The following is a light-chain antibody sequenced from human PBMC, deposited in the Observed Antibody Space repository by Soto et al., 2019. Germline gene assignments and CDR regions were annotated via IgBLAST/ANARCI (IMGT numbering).Light chain of an antibody. CDR2: GVS. CDR3: SSYTSNSTLV. J-gene: IGLJ1*01. Sequence: QSALTQPRSVSGSPGQSVTISCTGTGSDVGRYDYVSWYQQHPGKAPKPMIYGVSNRPSGVSNRFSGSKSGNTASLTISGLQAEDEADFYCSSYTSNSTLVFGTGTKLTVL. V-gene: IGLV2-14*01. CDR1: GSDVGRYDY.